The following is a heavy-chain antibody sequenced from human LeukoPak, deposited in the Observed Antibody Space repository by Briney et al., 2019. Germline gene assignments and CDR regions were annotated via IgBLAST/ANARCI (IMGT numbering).Heavy chain of an antibody. J-gene: IGHJ3*02. CDR3: ARGLLDGYTHPAAFDI. CDR1: GDSISSYY. Sequence: SDTLSLTCTVSGDSISSYYWSWLRQPPGKGLEWIGYIYYRGSTNYNPSLKSRVTISIDTYKNQFSLKLSSVTAADTAVYYCARGLLDGYTHPAAFDIWGQGTMVTVSS. CDR2: IYYRGST. V-gene: IGHV4-59*07. D-gene: IGHD5-24*01.